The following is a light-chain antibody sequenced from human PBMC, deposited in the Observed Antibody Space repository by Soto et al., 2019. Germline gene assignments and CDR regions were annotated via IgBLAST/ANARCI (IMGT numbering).Light chain of an antibody. CDR1: QSISSW. CDR2: DAS. J-gene: IGKJ2*01. CDR3: QQYNSYWYT. V-gene: IGKV1-5*01. Sequence: DIPMTQSPSTLSASVGDRVTITCRASQSISSWLAWYQQKPGKAPKLLIYDASSLESGVPSRFSGSGSGTEFTLTISSLQPDDFATYYCQQYNSYWYTFGQGTKLDIK.